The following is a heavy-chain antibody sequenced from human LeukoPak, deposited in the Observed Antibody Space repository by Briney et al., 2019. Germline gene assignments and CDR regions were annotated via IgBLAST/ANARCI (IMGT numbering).Heavy chain of an antibody. Sequence: SVTVSCKASGGTFSSYAISWVRQAPGQGLEWMGGIIPIFGTANYAQKFQGRVTMTRDTSTSTVYMELSSLRSEDTAVYYCAREAGIAARLVVYWGQGTLVTVSS. CDR2: IIPIFGTA. J-gene: IGHJ4*02. V-gene: IGHV1-69*05. CDR1: GGTFSSYA. D-gene: IGHD6-6*01. CDR3: AREAGIAARLVVY.